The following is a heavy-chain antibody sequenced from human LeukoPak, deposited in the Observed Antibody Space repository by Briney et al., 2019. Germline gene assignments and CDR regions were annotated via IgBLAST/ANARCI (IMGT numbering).Heavy chain of an antibody. CDR1: GFTFSSYA. D-gene: IGHD3-3*01. V-gene: IGHV3-30-3*01. J-gene: IGHJ4*02. CDR3: ARDPRYDFWSGYYDY. Sequence: GRSLRLSCAASGFTFSSYAMHWVRQAPGKGLEWVAVISYDGSNKYYADSVKGRFTISRDNSKNTLYLQMNSLRAEDTAVYYCARDPRYDFWSGYYDYWGQGTLVTVSS. CDR2: ISYDGSNK.